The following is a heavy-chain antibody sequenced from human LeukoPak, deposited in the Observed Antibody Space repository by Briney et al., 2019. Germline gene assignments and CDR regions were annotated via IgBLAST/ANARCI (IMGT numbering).Heavy chain of an antibody. D-gene: IGHD6-6*01. Sequence: GGSLRLSCAASGFTFSSYSMNWVRQAPGKGLEWVSSISSSSSYIYYADSVKGRFTISRDDSKNSLYLQMNSLRSEDTALYYCAKDSPASRSGYYYYYGMDVWGQGTSVTVSS. CDR3: AKDSPASRSGYYYYYGMDV. CDR2: ISSSSSYI. V-gene: IGHV3-21*04. J-gene: IGHJ6*02. CDR1: GFTFSSYS.